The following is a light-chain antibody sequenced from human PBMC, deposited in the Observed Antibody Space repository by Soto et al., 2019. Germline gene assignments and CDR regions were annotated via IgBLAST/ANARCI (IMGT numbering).Light chain of an antibody. CDR1: KNINNW. Sequence: DTHMTQSPSTLSASVGDTVTISCRARKNINNWLAWYQQKPEKVPKLLIYGASTLEDGVPSRFSGSRSGTEFTLTINSLQPDDFATYYCQRYDGYFGQGTKLELK. V-gene: IGKV1-5*01. CDR3: QRYDGY. J-gene: IGKJ2*01. CDR2: GAS.